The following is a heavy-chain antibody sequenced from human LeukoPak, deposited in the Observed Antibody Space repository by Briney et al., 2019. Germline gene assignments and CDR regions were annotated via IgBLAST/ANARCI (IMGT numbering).Heavy chain of an antibody. J-gene: IGHJ6*02. CDR2: ISSSGSTI. CDR1: GFTFSDYY. CDR3: ARFPRPEGSIVLTLSSYYYYYGMDV. V-gene: IGHV3-11*01. D-gene: IGHD2-8*01. Sequence: GGSLRLSCAASGFTFSDYYMSWIRQAPGKGLEWVSYISSSGSTIYYADSVKGRFTISRDNAKNSLYLQMNSLRAEDTAVYYCARFPRPEGSIVLTLSSYYYYYGMDVWGQGTTVTVSS.